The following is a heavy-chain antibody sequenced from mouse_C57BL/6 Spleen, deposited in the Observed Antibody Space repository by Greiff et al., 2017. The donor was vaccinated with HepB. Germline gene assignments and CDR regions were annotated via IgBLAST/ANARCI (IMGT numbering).Heavy chain of an antibody. Sequence: DVKLVESGGGLVKPGGSLKLSCAASGFTFSSYAMSWVRQTPEKRLEWVATISDGGSYTYYPDNVKGRFTISRDNAKNNLYLQMSHLKSEDTAMYYCARGDYDEGDDYWGQGTTLTVSS. V-gene: IGHV5-4*03. J-gene: IGHJ2*01. CDR3: ARGDYDEGDDY. CDR2: ISDGGSYT. CDR1: GFTFSSYA. D-gene: IGHD2-4*01.